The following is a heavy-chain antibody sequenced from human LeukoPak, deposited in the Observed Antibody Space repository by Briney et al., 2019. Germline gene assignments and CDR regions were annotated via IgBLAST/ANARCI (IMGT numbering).Heavy chain of an antibody. Sequence: GGSLRLSCAASGFAFSSHAMHWVRQAPGKGLEWVAAISYDGSNQYFVDSVKGRFTISRDNSRNTLYLQMNSLRPEDTALYYCARDSRSYSTGTEYWGQGTLVTVSS. V-gene: IGHV3-30-3*01. CDR3: ARDSRSYSTGTEY. D-gene: IGHD3-10*01. J-gene: IGHJ4*02. CDR2: ISYDGSNQ. CDR1: GFAFSSHA.